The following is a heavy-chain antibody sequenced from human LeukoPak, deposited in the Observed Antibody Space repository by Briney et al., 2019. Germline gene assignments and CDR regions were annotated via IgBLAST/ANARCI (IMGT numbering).Heavy chain of an antibody. J-gene: IGHJ4*02. CDR3: AREKSRAVFDY. CDR2: IYSGGST. V-gene: IGHV3-66*01. CDR1: GFTVSSNY. Sequence: GGSLRLSCAASGFTVSSNYMSWVRQAPGKGLEWVSVIYSGGSTYYADSVKGRFTISRDNSRNTLYLQMNSLRAEDTAVYYCAREKSRAVFDYWGQGTLVTVSS.